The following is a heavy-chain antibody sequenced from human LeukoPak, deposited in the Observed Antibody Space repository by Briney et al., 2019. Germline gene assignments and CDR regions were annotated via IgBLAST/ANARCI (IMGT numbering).Heavy chain of an antibody. Sequence: GGSLRLSCAASGFIFSTYAMHWVRQAPGKGLEWVAVISYHGRDQYYADSVKGRFTISRDNSRSTLSLQMNSLRVEDTAVYYCARDPPGIAASGTYYWGQGTLVTVSS. CDR2: ISYHGRDQ. V-gene: IGHV3-30*04. D-gene: IGHD6-13*01. CDR3: ARDPPGIAASGTYY. CDR1: GFIFSTYA. J-gene: IGHJ4*02.